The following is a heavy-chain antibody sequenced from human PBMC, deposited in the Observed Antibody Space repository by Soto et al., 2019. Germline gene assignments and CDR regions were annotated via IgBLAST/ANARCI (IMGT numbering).Heavy chain of an antibody. D-gene: IGHD6-6*01. J-gene: IGHJ4*02. Sequence: SETLSLTCPVSGGSISSGDYSWSWIRQPPGKGLEWIGYIYYSGSTYYNPSLKSRVTISVDTSKNQFSLKLSSVTAADTAVYYCARESSSSGHDYWCQGTLVTVSS. CDR2: IYYSGST. CDR1: GGSISSGDYS. V-gene: IGHV4-30-4*01. CDR3: ARESSSSGHDY.